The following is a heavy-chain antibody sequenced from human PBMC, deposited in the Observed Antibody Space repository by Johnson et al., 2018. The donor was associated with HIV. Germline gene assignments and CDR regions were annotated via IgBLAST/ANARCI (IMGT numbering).Heavy chain of an antibody. CDR1: GFTFSSYG. Sequence: QVQLVESGGGVVQPGRSLRLSCAASGFTFSSYGMHWVRQAPGKGLEWVAVISYDGSNKYYADSVKGRFIISRDTSKNTLYLQMNSLRAEDTAVYYCARDRGLWERNGAGAFDIWGQGTMVTVSS. V-gene: IGHV3-30*03. D-gene: IGHD1-26*01. J-gene: IGHJ3*02. CDR3: ARDRGLWERNGAGAFDI. CDR2: ISYDGSNK.